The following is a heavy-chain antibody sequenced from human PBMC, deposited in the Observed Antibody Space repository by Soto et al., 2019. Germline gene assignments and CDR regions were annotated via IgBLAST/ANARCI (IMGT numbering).Heavy chain of an antibody. CDR2: ISDSGDNI. CDR3: WKDEILVAGIVYYYGMDV. Sequence: GGSLRLSCAASGFTFSSYAMSWVRQAPGKGLEWVSIISDSGDNIYYADSVKGRFTISRDNSKNTLYLQMNSLRAEETAVEYCWKDEILVAGIVYYYGMDVWGQGTTVTVSS. V-gene: IGHV3-23*01. J-gene: IGHJ6*02. D-gene: IGHD6-19*01. CDR1: GFTFSSYA.